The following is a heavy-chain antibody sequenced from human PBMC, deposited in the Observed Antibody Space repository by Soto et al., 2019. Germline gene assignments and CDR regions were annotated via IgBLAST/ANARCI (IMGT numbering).Heavy chain of an antibody. CDR3: ARQAAAGLSFDY. Sequence: GGSISSSSYYWGWIRQPPGKGLEWIGSIYYSGSTYYNPSLKSRVTISVDTSKNQFSLKLSSVTAADTAVYYCARQAAAGLSFDYWGQGTLVTVSS. CDR2: IYYSGST. D-gene: IGHD6-13*01. J-gene: IGHJ4*02. CDR1: GGSISSSSYY. V-gene: IGHV4-39*01.